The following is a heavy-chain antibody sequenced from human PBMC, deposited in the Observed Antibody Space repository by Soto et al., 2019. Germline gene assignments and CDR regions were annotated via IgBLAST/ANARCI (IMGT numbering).Heavy chain of an antibody. Sequence: GASVKVSCKASGYTFTSYDINWVRQATGQGLEWMGWMNPNSGNTGYAQKFQGRVTMTRNTSISTAYMELSSLRSEDTAVYYCARAYYDFWSGYYVWGVGPRGGMDVWGQGTTVTVSS. CDR3: ARAYYDFWSGYYVWGVGPRGGMDV. CDR1: GYTFTSYD. D-gene: IGHD3-3*01. CDR2: MNPNSGNT. J-gene: IGHJ6*02. V-gene: IGHV1-8*01.